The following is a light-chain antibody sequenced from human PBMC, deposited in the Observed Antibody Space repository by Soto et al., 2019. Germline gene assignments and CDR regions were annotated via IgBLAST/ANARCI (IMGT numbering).Light chain of an antibody. CDR2: KAS. J-gene: IGKJ1*01. CDR1: RSVSIW. CDR3: QQYNSYLWT. V-gene: IGKV1-5*03. Sequence: DIQMTQSPSTLSASEGDRVTISCRASRSVSIWLAWYQQKPGRAPKLLIYKASSLESGVPSRFSGSGSGTEFTLTISSLQPDDFATYYCQQYNSYLWTFGQGTKVDIK.